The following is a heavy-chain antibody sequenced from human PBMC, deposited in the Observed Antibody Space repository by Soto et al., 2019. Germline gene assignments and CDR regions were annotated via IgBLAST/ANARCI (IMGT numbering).Heavy chain of an antibody. CDR3: ARAAQPRDYYYGMDV. V-gene: IGHV1-69*12. CDR2: IIPIFGTA. CDR1: GGTFSSYG. J-gene: IGHJ6*02. Sequence: VQLVQSGAEMKKPGSSVKVSCKASGGTFSSYGISWVRQAPGQGLEWMGGIIPIFGTANYAQKFQGRVTITADESTSTAYMELSSLRSEDTAVYYCARAAQPRDYYYGMDVWGQGTTVTVSS.